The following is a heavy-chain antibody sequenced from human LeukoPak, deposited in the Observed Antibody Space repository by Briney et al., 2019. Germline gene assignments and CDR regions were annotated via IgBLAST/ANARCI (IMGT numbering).Heavy chain of an antibody. D-gene: IGHD3-22*01. CDR1: GFTFSSYA. V-gene: IGHV3-23*01. CDR3: AKDRNYYDSSGYYARLDY. CDR2: ISGSSDST. Sequence: PGGPLRLSCAASGFTFSSYATSWVRQAPGKGLEWVSAISGSSDSTYYADSVKGRFTISRDNSKNTLYLQMNSLRAEDTAVYYCAKDRNYYDSSGYYARLDYWGQGTLVTVSS. J-gene: IGHJ4*02.